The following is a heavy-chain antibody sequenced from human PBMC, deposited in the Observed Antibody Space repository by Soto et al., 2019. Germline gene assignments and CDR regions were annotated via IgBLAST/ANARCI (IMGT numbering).Heavy chain of an antibody. V-gene: IGHV3-21*01. CDR1: GFPFSSYS. D-gene: IGHD3-16*01. CDR2: ISSSSSHI. J-gene: IGHJ5*02. Sequence: GGSLRLSCAASGFPFSSYSMNWVRQAPGKGLEWVSSISSSSSHIYYADSVKGRFTISRDNAKNSLYLQMNSLRAEDTAVYYCARDLHDYVSFRFDPWGQGTLVTVSS. CDR3: ARDLHDYVSFRFDP.